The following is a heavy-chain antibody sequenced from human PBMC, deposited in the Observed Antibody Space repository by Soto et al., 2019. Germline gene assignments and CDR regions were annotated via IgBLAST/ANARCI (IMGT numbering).Heavy chain of an antibody. D-gene: IGHD7-27*01. Sequence: GGSLRLSCAASGFTFSSYSMNWVRQAPGKGLEWVSYISSSSSTIYYADSVKGRFTISRDNAKNSLYLQMINLTVEDTAVYYCAKDPPGSGPDFDSWAQGALVPVSS. V-gene: IGHV3-48*01. CDR2: ISSSSSTI. CDR3: AKDPPGSGPDFDS. J-gene: IGHJ4*02. CDR1: GFTFSSYS.